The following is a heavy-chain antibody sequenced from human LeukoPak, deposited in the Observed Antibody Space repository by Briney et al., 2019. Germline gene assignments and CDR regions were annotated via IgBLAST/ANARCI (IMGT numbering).Heavy chain of an antibody. CDR2: IIPIFGTA. J-gene: IGHJ4*02. D-gene: IGHD5-24*01. CDR1: GGTFSSYA. Sequence: SVKVSCKASGGTFSSYAISWVRQAPGQGLEWMGGIIPIFGTANYAQKFQGRVTITADESTSTAYMELSSLRSEDTAVYYCARGGDGYNYVYYFDYWGQETLVTVSS. V-gene: IGHV1-69*13. CDR3: ARGGDGYNYVYYFDY.